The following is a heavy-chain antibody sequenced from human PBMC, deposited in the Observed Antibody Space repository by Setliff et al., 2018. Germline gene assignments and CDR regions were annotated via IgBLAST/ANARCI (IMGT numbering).Heavy chain of an antibody. J-gene: IGHJ4*02. D-gene: IGHD3-16*01. V-gene: IGHV4-34*01. CDR3: RLWSHNYRNDY. CDR2: XXXXGNT. CDR1: GESFSNNY. Sequence: PSETLSLTCSVYGESFSNNYWSWIRQPPGXXXXXXXXXXXXGNTTNXXXLKSRLTMSVDTSKNQFSLKLTSVTAADTAVYYCRLWSHNYRNDYWGQGTVVTVSS.